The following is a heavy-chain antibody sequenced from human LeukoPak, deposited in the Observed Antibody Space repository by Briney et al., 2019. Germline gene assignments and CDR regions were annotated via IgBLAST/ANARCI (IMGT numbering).Heavy chain of an antibody. D-gene: IGHD2-15*01. CDR2: IDTSNGAT. J-gene: IGHJ4*02. CDR3: ASEANCNGGRCSLQRVAS. CDR1: GYTFTSYY. Sequence: ASVKVSCKASGYTFTSYYMHWVRQAPGQGLEWMGWIDTSNGATNYAQKFQGRVTISRDTSIGTAYIEPTNLISDDTAIYYCASEANCNGGRCSLQRVASWGQGGLVTVSS. V-gene: IGHV1-2*02.